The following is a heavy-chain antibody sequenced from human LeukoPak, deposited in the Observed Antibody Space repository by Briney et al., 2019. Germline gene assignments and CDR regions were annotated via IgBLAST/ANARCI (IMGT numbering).Heavy chain of an antibody. CDR3: ARGRRVAYCSGGSCYNSLLFDY. J-gene: IGHJ4*02. CDR1: GGSISSGDYY. Sequence: SETLSLTCTVSGGSISSGDYYWSWIRQPPGKGLEWIGYIYYSGSTYYNPSLKSRVTISVDTSNNQFSLKLSSVTAADTAVYYCARGRRVAYCSGGSCYNSLLFDYWGQGTLVTVSS. CDR2: IYYSGST. D-gene: IGHD2-15*01. V-gene: IGHV4-30-4*08.